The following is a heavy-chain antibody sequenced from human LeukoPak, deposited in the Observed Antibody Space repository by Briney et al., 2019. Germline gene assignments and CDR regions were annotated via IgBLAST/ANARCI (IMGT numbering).Heavy chain of an antibody. J-gene: IGHJ6*02. Sequence: KTSETLSLTCAVYGGSFRGYCWSWIRQPPGKGLEWIGEINHSGSTNYNPSLESRVSISVDTSKNQFSLKLTSVTAADTAVYYCLYSSRGYYYGMDVWGQGATVTVSS. V-gene: IGHV4-34*01. D-gene: IGHD6-13*01. CDR2: INHSGST. CDR1: GGSFRGYC. CDR3: LYSSRGYYYGMDV.